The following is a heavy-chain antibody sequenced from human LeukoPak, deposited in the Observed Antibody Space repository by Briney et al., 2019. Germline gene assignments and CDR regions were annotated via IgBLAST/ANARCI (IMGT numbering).Heavy chain of an antibody. V-gene: IGHV4-4*07. Sequence: PSEALSLTCTVSGGSISSYYWSWIRRPAGKGLEWIGRIYTSGNTNYNPSLKRRVTMSVDTSKPQFSLKPSSVTAADTAVYYCARDREGIAARRYYFDYWGQGPLVTVSS. D-gene: IGHD6-6*01. J-gene: IGHJ4*02. CDR2: IYTSGNT. CDR1: GGSISSYY. CDR3: ARDREGIAARRYYFDY.